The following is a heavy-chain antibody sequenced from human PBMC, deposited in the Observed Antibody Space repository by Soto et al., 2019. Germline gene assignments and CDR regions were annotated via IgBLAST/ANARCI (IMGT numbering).Heavy chain of an antibody. D-gene: IGHD3-10*01. CDR3: ARGENYSGSGSYYTPFGY. CDR2: ITTYNADT. CDR1: GYTFTNYG. J-gene: IGHJ4*02. V-gene: IGHV1-18*01. Sequence: QVQLVQSGAEVKKPGASVKVSCKASGYTFTNYGISWVRQAPGQGLEWMGWITTYNADTNYAQKFQGRVTMTTDTSKSTAYMELRSLRSDDTAVYYCARGENYSGSGSYYTPFGYWGQGTLVTVSS.